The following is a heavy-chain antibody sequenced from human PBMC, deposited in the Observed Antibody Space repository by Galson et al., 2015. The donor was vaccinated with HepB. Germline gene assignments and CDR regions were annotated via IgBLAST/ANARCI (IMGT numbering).Heavy chain of an antibody. CDR2: IFYSGNT. D-gene: IGHD5-18*01. Sequence: ETLSLTCTVSDGSISSSRYYWGWIRQPPGKGLDWIGHIFYSGNTYYTPSLRGRVSISLDTSKNQFSLKLTSVTAADTAFYYCARHFMGVDTAMVIDYWGQGTLVTVSS. CDR3: ARHFMGVDTAMVIDY. V-gene: IGHV4-39*01. CDR1: DGSISSSRYY. J-gene: IGHJ4*02.